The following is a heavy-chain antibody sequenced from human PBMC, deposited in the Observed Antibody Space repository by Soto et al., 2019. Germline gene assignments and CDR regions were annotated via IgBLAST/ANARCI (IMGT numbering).Heavy chain of an antibody. D-gene: IGHD3-10*01. Sequence: PGGSLRLSCAASGFTFSNAWMNWVRQAPGKGLEWVGRIKSKTDGGTTDYAAPVKGRFTISRDDSKNTLYLQMNSLKTEDTAVYYCTTEYYYGSGSYYNPNYFDYWGQGTLVTVSS. CDR3: TTEYYYGSGSYYNPNYFDY. V-gene: IGHV3-15*07. J-gene: IGHJ4*02. CDR2: IKSKTDGGTT. CDR1: GFTFSNAW.